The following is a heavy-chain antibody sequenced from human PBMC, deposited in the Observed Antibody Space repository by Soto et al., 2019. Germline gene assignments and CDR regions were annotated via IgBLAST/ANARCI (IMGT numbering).Heavy chain of an antibody. CDR3: ARGLITMVRGVSMNL. Sequence: ASVKVSCKGSGGTFSKYASNGVRQAGGRGLEGVGGIITIFGTANYEQKFQGRVTITADESKSTAYMELSSLRSEDTAVYYCARGLITMVRGVSMNLWGQGTLVTVSS. CDR1: GGTFSKYA. D-gene: IGHD3-10*01. J-gene: IGHJ4*02. CDR2: IITIFGTA. V-gene: IGHV1-69*01.